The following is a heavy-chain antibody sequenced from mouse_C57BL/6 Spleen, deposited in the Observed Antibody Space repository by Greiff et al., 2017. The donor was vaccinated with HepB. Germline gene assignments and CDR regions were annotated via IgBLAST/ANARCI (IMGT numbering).Heavy chain of an antibody. Sequence: VQLQQPGAELVKPGASVKLSCKASGYTFTSYWMQWVKQRPGQGLEWIGEIDPSDSYTNYNQKFKGKATLTVDTSSSTAYMQLSSLTSEDSAVYYCARVDSKGPMDYWGQGTSVTVSS. CDR2: IDPSDSYT. J-gene: IGHJ4*01. CDR3: ARVDSKGPMDY. CDR1: GYTFTSYW. D-gene: IGHD2-5*01. V-gene: IGHV1-50*01.